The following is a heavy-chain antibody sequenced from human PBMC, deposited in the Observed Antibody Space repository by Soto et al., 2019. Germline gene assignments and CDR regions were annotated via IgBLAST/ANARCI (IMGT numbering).Heavy chain of an antibody. Sequence: EVHLVESGGGLVQPGGSLRLSCTASGFIFSSYEMNWVRQAPGKGLEWVSYISNSGSDIYYADSVKGRFTISRDNAKNSLYLQMNSLRAEDTAVYYCARENGTAAGFFDYWGQGTLVTVSS. CDR2: ISNSGSDI. J-gene: IGHJ4*02. CDR1: GFIFSSYE. CDR3: ARENGTAAGFFDY. V-gene: IGHV3-48*03. D-gene: IGHD6-13*01.